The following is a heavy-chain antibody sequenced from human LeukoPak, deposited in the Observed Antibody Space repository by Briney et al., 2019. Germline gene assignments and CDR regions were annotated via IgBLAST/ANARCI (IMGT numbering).Heavy chain of an antibody. CDR3: ARARGVFTVRGYYFDY. CDR2: IIPIFGTA. CDR1: GGSFSSYA. D-gene: IGHD3-10*01. Sequence: SVKVSCKASGGSFSSYAIIGVRQAPGHGLEWMGGIIPIFGTANYAQKFQGRVTITADESTSTAYMELSSLRSEDTAVYYCARARGVFTVRGYYFDYWGQGTLVTVSS. V-gene: IGHV1-69*13. J-gene: IGHJ4*02.